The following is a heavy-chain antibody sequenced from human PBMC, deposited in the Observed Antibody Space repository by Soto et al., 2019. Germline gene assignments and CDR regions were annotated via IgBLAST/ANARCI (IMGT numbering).Heavy chain of an antibody. CDR2: ISGSGGST. V-gene: IGHV3-23*01. CDR3: ARDWGIARQARNWFDP. J-gene: IGHJ5*02. D-gene: IGHD3-16*01. Sequence: HPGGSLRLSCAASGFTFSSYAMSWVRQAPGKGLECVSAISGSGGSTYYADSVKGRFTISRDNSKNTLYLQMDSLRGEDTAIYYCARDWGIARQARNWFDPWGEGTRVTVSS. CDR1: GFTFSSYA.